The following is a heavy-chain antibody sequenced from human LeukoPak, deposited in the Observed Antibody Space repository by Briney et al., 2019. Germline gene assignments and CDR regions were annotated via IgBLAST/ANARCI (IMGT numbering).Heavy chain of an antibody. CDR3: AKWPNYGSGSSFDY. CDR1: GFTFSSYG. D-gene: IGHD3-10*01. CDR2: ISYDGSNK. Sequence: GRSLRLSCAASGFTFSSYGMHWVRQAPGKGLEWVAVISYDGSNKYYADSVKGRFTISRDNSKNTLYLQMNSLRAEDTAVYYCAKWPNYGSGSSFDYWGQGTLVTVSS. V-gene: IGHV3-30*18. J-gene: IGHJ4*02.